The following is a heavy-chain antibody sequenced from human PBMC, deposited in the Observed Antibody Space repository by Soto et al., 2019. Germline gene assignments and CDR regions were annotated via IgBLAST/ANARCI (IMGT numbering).Heavy chain of an antibody. CDR1: GYTFSTYG. J-gene: IGHJ4*02. V-gene: IGHV1-18*01. D-gene: IGHD3-10*02. CDR2: ISAYNHYT. Sequence: QVDLVQSGPEVRKPGASVNVSCKASGYTFSTYGISWVRQAPGQGLEWMGWISAYNHYTNYAQKFQERVTMTTDTSTNTAYMELRGLTSGDTAMYFCARVGPSRDVPDPFEYWGQGTQVTVSS. CDR3: ARVGPSRDVPDPFEY.